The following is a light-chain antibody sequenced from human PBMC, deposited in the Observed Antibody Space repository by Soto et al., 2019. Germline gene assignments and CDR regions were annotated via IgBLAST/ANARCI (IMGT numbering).Light chain of an antibody. J-gene: IGLJ1*01. Sequence: QAVVTQEPSRTVSPGGTVTLTCASSTGAVTNDHHPNWFQQKPGQAPRALIYSTSKKHSWTPARFSGSLLGGKAALTLSGVQPEDEAEYYCLLYYGGAQPPSYVFGTGTKLTVL. CDR2: STS. V-gene: IGLV7-43*01. CDR3: LLYYGGAQPPSYV. CDR1: TGAVTNDHH.